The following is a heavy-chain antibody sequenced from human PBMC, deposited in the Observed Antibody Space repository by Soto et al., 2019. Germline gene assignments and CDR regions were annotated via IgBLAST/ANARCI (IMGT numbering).Heavy chain of an antibody. CDR1: GYTFTSYG. CDR3: AREGIFGVVKSDNWFDP. D-gene: IGHD3-3*01. V-gene: IGHV1-18*01. CDR2: ISAYNGNT. J-gene: IGHJ5*02. Sequence: GASVKVSCKASGYTFTSYGISWVRQAPGQVLEWMGWISAYNGNTNYAQKLQGRVTMTTDTSTSTAYMELRSLRSDDTAVYYCAREGIFGVVKSDNWFDPWGQGTLVTVSS.